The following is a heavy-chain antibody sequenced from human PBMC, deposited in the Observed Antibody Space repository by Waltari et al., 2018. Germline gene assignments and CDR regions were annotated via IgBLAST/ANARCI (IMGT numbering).Heavy chain of an antibody. CDR1: GVSISSGDFY. CDR3: AGVEGWNRSFYFRAFDL. D-gene: IGHD3-22*01. J-gene: IGHJ3*01. CDR2: IHYTGQA. V-gene: IGHV4-30-4*08. Sequence: QVQLQEAGPGLVKPSQTLSLSCYVSGVSISSGDFYWSWVRQPPGKGLEWIGAIHYTGQADDNQFLESRVTGSVDRSKAPCSLRMNAVTAADTAVYFCAGVEGWNRSFYFRAFDLWGQGTMVTVSS.